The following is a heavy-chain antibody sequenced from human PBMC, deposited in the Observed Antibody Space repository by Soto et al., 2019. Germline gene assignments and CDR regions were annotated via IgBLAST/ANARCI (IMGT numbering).Heavy chain of an antibody. J-gene: IGHJ6*02. D-gene: IGHD4-17*01. V-gene: IGHV3-30*18. CDR2: MSYDGSK. CDR3: AKDFTPWFGDYFYYYYGMDV. CDR1: GFTFSSYG. Sequence: PGGSLRLSCAAAGFTFSSYGMHLVRQAPGTGRECVAVMSYDGSKYYADTVKGRFTISRDNSKNTLYLQINSLRPEDTAVYYCAKDFTPWFGDYFYYYYGMDVWGQATTVTVSS.